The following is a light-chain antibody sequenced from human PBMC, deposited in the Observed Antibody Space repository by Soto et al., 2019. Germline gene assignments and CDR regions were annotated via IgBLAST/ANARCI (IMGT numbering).Light chain of an antibody. CDR3: QQYASSPLT. J-gene: IGKJ4*01. Sequence: EIVLTQSPGTLSLSPGERATLSCGASQSVDRNHLAWYQQRSGLAPRLLIYDASSRATGIPDRFTGSGSGTDFTLTIRRLEAEDLAVYYGQQYASSPLTFGGGTKVEIK. CDR2: DAS. CDR1: QSVDRNH. V-gene: IGKV3D-20*01.